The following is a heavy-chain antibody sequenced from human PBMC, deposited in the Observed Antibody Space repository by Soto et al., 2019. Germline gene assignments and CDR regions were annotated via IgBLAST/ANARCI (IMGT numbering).Heavy chain of an antibody. J-gene: IGHJ4*02. CDR3: ARRGRYGGRSYTG. Sequence: QMHIQQWGAGLLKPSETLSLTCAVPGGSFNDFYWNWVRQPPGEGLEWIGEVNHAGGTDYNPSLKSRVTISEDRSKNQLALRLKSVPVADTATYFCARRGRYGGRSYTGWGQGTLVTVSS. CDR2: VNHAGGT. D-gene: IGHD2-15*01. V-gene: IGHV4-34*01. CDR1: GGSFNDFY.